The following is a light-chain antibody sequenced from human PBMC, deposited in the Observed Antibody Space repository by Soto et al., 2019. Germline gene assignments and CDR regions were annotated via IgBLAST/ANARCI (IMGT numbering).Light chain of an antibody. Sequence: QAVLTQPPSVSGGPWQRVTISFTGSXSNIGAGYDVHWYQQLPGTAPKLLTYGNSNRPEGSPERFSGSKSGTSASMAITGLQAEDAADYYCQSYDSSLRGYVVGTGANVTV. CDR3: QSYDSSLRGYV. V-gene: IGLV1-40*01. J-gene: IGLJ1*01. CDR1: XSNIGAGYD. CDR2: GNS.